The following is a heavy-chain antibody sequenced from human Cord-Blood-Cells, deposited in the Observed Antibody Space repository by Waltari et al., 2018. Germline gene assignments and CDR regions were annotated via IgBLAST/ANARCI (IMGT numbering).Heavy chain of an antibody. CDR3: ATDSSSSSWTGVGAFDI. CDR1: GYTLTELS. Sequence: QVQLVQSGAEVKKPGASVKVSCKVSGYTLTELSMPWVRQAPGQGREWMGGFDHEDGETIYAQKFQGRVTMTEDTSTDTAYMELSSLRSEDTAVYYCATDSSSSSWTGVGAFDIWGQGTMVTVSS. D-gene: IGHD6-13*01. J-gene: IGHJ3*02. V-gene: IGHV1-24*01. CDR2: FDHEDGET.